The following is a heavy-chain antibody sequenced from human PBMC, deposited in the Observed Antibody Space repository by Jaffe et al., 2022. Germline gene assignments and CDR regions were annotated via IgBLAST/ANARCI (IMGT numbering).Heavy chain of an antibody. V-gene: IGHV3-64*01. Sequence: EVQLVESGGGLVQPGGSLRLSCAASGFTFSSYAMHWVRQAPGKGLEYVSAISSNGGSTYYANSVKGRFTISRDNSKNTLYLQMGSLRAEDMAVYYCARVLDDYGDYGDAFDIWGQGTMVTVSS. D-gene: IGHD4-17*01. J-gene: IGHJ3*02. CDR3: ARVLDDYGDYGDAFDI. CDR1: GFTFSSYA. CDR2: ISSNGGST.